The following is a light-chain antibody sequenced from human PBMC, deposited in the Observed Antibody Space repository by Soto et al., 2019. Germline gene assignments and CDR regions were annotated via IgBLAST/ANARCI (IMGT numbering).Light chain of an antibody. J-gene: IGKJ1*01. Sequence: DIQMTQSPSSLSASVGSRVTITCRASQSISSYLNWYQQKPGKAPKLLIYAASSLQSGVPSRFSGSGSGTDFTLTISSLQPEDFATYYCQQRTTFGQGTKVDIK. CDR1: QSISSY. V-gene: IGKV1-39*01. CDR3: QQRTT. CDR2: AAS.